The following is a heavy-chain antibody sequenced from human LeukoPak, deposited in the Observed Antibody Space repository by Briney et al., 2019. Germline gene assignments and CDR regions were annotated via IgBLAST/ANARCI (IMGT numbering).Heavy chain of an antibody. CDR1: GFTFSSYA. CDR2: ISGSGGST. D-gene: IGHD3-22*01. V-gene: IGHV3-23*01. Sequence: PGGSLRLSCAASGFTFSSYAMSWVRQAPGKGLEWVSAISGSGGSTYYADSVKGRFTISRDNSKNTLYLQMNSLRAEDTAVYYCARDRYRYYYDSSGQYEGDFDYWGQGTLVTVSS. CDR3: ARDRYRYYYDSSGQYEGDFDY. J-gene: IGHJ4*02.